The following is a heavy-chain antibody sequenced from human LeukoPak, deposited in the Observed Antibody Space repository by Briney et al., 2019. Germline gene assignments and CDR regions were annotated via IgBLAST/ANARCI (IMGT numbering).Heavy chain of an antibody. Sequence: GSSVKVSCKASGGTFSSYTISWVRHAPGQGLEWMGRIIPILGIANYAQKFQGRVTITADKSTSTAYMELSSLRSEDTAVYYCARVYHNPGGYCSGGSCYLDNWFDPWGQGTLVTVSS. CDR2: IIPILGIA. D-gene: IGHD2-15*01. CDR1: GGTFSSYT. V-gene: IGHV1-69*02. J-gene: IGHJ5*02. CDR3: ARVYHNPGGYCSGGSCYLDNWFDP.